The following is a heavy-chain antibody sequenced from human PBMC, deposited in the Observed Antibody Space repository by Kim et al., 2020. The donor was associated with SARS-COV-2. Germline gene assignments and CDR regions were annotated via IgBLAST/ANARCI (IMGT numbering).Heavy chain of an antibody. CDR3: ARDPFLPRAEAENNPYYDGMDV. V-gene: IGHV4-61*01. CDR1: GGSASSGSYY. CDR2: IYYSGST. J-gene: IGHJ6*02. Sequence: SETLSLTCTVSGGSASSGSYYWSWIWQPPGKGLEWIGYIYYSGSTNYNHSLKSRVTISVDTSKNQFSLKLNSVTAADTAVYYCARDPFLPRAEAENNPYYDGMDVWGQGTTVTVSS. D-gene: IGHD1-26*01.